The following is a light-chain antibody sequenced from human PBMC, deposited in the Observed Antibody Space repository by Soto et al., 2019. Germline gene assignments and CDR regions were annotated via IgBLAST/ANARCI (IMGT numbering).Light chain of an antibody. CDR1: RSNIGAGYD. CDR2: GNT. V-gene: IGLV1-40*01. Sequence: QSVLTQPPSVSGAPGQRVTISCTGSRSNIGAGYDVHWYQQLPGTAPKLLIYGNTNRPSGVPDRFSGSKSATSPSLAISGLRAEDEGDYYCQSYDSSLSGWVFGGGTKVTVL. CDR3: QSYDSSLSGWV. J-gene: IGLJ3*02.